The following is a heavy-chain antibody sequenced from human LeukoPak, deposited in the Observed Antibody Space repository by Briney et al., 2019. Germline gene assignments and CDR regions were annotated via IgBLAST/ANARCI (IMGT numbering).Heavy chain of an antibody. CDR3: ARDRGRTIFGVVILKGFDP. CDR2: IYYSGST. J-gene: IGHJ5*02. V-gene: IGHV4-30-4*08. CDR1: GGSISSRDYY. Sequence: SQTLSLTCTVSGGSISSRDYYWSWIRQPPGKGLEWIGYIYYSGSTYYNPSLKSRVTISVDTSKNQFSLKLSSVTAADTAVYYCARDRGRTIFGVVILKGFDPWGQGTLVTVSS. D-gene: IGHD3-3*01.